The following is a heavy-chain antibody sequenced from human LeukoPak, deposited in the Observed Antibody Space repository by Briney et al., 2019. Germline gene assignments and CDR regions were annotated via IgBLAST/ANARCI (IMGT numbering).Heavy chain of an antibody. Sequence: GESLKISCKGSGYSFTSYWIGWVRQMPGKGLEWMGIIYPGDSDTRYSPSFQGQVTISADKSISTAYLQWSSLKASDTAMYYCARSHCYDSSGYYAAATLDYWGQGTLVTVSS. V-gene: IGHV5-51*01. CDR1: GYSFTSYW. CDR2: IYPGDSDT. CDR3: ARSHCYDSSGYYAAATLDY. D-gene: IGHD3-22*01. J-gene: IGHJ4*02.